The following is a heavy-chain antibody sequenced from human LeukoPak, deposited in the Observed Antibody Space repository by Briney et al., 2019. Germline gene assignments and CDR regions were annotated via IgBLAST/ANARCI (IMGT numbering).Heavy chain of an antibody. CDR2: IKSKTDGGTT. J-gene: IGHJ4*02. D-gene: IGHD3-22*01. V-gene: IGHV3-15*01. CDR1: GFTFSNAW. Sequence: GGSLRLSCAASGFTFSNAWMSWVRQAPGKGLEWVGRIKSKTDGGTTDYAAPVKGRFTISRDDSKNTLYLQMNSLKTEDTAVYYCTTESYYYDSSGYYSGGGFDYWGQGTLVTVSS. CDR3: TTESYYYDSSGYYSGGGFDY.